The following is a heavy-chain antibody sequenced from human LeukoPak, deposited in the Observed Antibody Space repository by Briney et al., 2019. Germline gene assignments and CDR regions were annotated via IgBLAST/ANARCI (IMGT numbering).Heavy chain of an antibody. D-gene: IGHD3-16*02. CDR3: ARHTVDDYDYVWGSYRALGNFDY. CDR1: GGSISSYY. CDR2: NYYSGST. V-gene: IGHV4-59*01. Sequence: SETLSLTCTVSGGSISSYYWSWIRQPPGKGLEWIGYNYYSGSTNYNPSLKSRVTISVDTSKNQFSLKLSSVTAADTAVYYCARHTVDDYDYVWGSYRALGNFDYWGQGTLVTVSS. J-gene: IGHJ4*02.